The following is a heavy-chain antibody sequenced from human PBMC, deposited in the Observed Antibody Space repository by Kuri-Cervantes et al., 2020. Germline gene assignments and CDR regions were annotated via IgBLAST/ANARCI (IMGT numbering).Heavy chain of an antibody. CDR2: TVVGSGNT. CDR1: GFTFTSSA. J-gene: IGHJ5*02. CDR3: AGGAVLDFWSGNYVNWFDP. V-gene: IGHV1-58*01. Sequence: SVKVSCKASGFTFTSSAVQWVRQARGQRLEWIGWTVVGSGNTNYAQKFQGRVTMTRNNSISTAYMELTSLTPADTAVYFCAGGAVLDFWSGNYVNWFDPWGQGTPVTVSS. D-gene: IGHD3-3*01.